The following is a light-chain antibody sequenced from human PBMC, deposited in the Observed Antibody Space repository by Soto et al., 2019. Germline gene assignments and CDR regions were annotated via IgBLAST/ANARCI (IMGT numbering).Light chain of an antibody. V-gene: IGKV3-20*01. J-gene: IGKJ4*01. CDR1: QNVRSEY. CDR2: RVA. CDR3: RQYGNSWLT. Sequence: EIVFTQAPPTLSLSPGDRATLSCRASQNVRSEYFAGYRQKPGQALRATTSRVATRAAAAPDRSRGSGSGTDFTLTISGLEHDDFALYDCRQYGNSWLTFGGGTKVDIK.